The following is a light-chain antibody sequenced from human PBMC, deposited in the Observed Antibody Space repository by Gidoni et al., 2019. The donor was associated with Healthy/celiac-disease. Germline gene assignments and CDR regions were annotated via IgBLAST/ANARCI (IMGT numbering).Light chain of an antibody. J-gene: IGKJ5*01. CDR1: QSISSY. CDR2: AAS. Sequence: QSPSSLSASVGDRVTITCRASQSISSYLNWYQQKPGKAPKLLIYAASSLQSGVPSRFSGSGSGTDFTLTISSLQPEDFATYYCQQSYSTPSITFGQGTRLEIK. CDR3: QQSYSTPSIT. V-gene: IGKV1-39*01.